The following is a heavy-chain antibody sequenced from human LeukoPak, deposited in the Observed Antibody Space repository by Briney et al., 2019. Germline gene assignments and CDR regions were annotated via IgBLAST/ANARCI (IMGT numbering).Heavy chain of an antibody. CDR2: ISAYNGYT. CDR1: GYTFKNYG. D-gene: IGHD4-17*01. Sequence: GASVKVSCKASGYTFKNYGISWVRQAPGQGLEWMGWISAYNGYTKYAQKVQGRVTITRNTSISTAYMELSSLRSEDTAVYYCARGAPTVRDAFDIWGQGTMVTVSS. J-gene: IGHJ3*02. V-gene: IGHV1-18*01. CDR3: ARGAPTVRDAFDI.